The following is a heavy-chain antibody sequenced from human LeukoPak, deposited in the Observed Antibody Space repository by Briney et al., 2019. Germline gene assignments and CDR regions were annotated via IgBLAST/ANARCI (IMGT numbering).Heavy chain of an antibody. J-gene: IGHJ4*02. CDR1: GFTFSSYW. CDR3: ARDLSYYDSSGYYYGDYFDY. CDR2: IKQDGSEK. V-gene: IGHV3-7*01. D-gene: IGHD3-22*01. Sequence: PGGSLRLSCAASGFTFSSYWMSWVRQAPGKGLEWVANIKQDGSEKYYVDSVKGRFTISRDNAKNSLYLQMNSLRAEDTAVYYCARDLSYYDSSGYYYGDYFDYWGQGTLVTVSS.